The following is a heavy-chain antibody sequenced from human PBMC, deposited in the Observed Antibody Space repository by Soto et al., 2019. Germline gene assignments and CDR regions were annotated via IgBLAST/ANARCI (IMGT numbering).Heavy chain of an antibody. Sequence: SVKVSCKVSGGTFSSYTFSWVRQAPGQGLEWMGRITPILDTANYAQKFQGRVTITADKSTSTAHMELSSLRSEDTAVYYCARGSRYYDSTVRNDLDPWDQETLVSLYS. J-gene: IGHJ5*02. D-gene: IGHD3-22*01. CDR1: GGTFSSYT. V-gene: IGHV1-69*08. CDR2: ITPILDTA. CDR3: ARGSRYYDSTVRNDLDP.